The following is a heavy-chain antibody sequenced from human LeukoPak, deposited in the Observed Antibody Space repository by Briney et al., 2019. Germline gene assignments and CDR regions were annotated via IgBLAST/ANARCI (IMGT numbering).Heavy chain of an antibody. D-gene: IGHD2-15*01. Sequence: GGSLRLSCAASGFDFSGFYMHWVRQAPGRGVEWVGLIRSKPSSYTTVYAASVKGRFTISRDDSKNTAYLQMNSLKAEDTAVYYCTRQDCSGGSCSYVDYWGQGTLVTVSS. CDR3: TRQDCSGGSCSYVDY. CDR1: GFDFSGFY. CDR2: IRSKPSSYTT. J-gene: IGHJ4*02. V-gene: IGHV3-73*01.